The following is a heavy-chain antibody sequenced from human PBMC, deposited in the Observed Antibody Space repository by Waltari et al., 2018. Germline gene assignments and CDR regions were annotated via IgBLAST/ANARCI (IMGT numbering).Heavy chain of an antibody. CDR1: GFTVSSNY. Sequence: EVQLVETVGGLIQPGGSLRLTCAASGFTVSSNYMSWVRQAPGKGLEWVSVIYSGGSTDYADSVKGRFTISRDNSKNALYLQMNSLRAEDTAVYYCARAIVDYFDYWGQGTLVTVSS. D-gene: IGHD3-16*02. V-gene: IGHV3-53*02. CDR3: ARAIVDYFDY. J-gene: IGHJ4*02. CDR2: IYSGGST.